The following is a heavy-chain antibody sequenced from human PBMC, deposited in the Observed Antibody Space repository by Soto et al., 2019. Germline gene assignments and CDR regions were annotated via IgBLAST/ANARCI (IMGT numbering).Heavy chain of an antibody. CDR1: GFTFSSYE. D-gene: IGHD6-13*01. Sequence: ESGGGLVQPGGSLRLSCAASGFTFSSYEMNWVRQAPGKGLEWVSYISSSGSTIYYADSVKCRFTISRDNAKNSLYLQMNSLRAEDTAVYYCARDLAAAGYYYYGMDVWGQGTTVTVSS. V-gene: IGHV3-48*03. CDR3: ARDLAAAGYYYYGMDV. J-gene: IGHJ6*02. CDR2: ISSSGSTI.